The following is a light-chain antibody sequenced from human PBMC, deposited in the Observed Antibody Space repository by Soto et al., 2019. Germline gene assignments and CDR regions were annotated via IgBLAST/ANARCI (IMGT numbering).Light chain of an antibody. J-gene: IGKJ1*01. CDR1: QSISDW. CDR2: KAS. CDR3: QQYKSYST. V-gene: IGKV1-5*03. Sequence: DIQMTQSPSTLSASVQDRVTITCRASQSISDWLAWYQQKPGKAPKLLIYKASSLESGVPSRFSGSGSGTEFTLTISSLQPDDFATYYCQQYKSYSTFGQGTKVEI.